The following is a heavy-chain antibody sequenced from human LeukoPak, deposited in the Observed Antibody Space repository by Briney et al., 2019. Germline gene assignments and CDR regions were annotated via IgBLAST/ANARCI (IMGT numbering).Heavy chain of an antibody. Sequence: SETLSLTCTVSGGSISSGGYYWSWIRQHPRKGLEWIGYIYYSGSTNYNPSLKSRVTISVDTSKNQFSVKLSSVTAADTAVYYCARSGQWLAPIDYWGQGTLVTVSS. J-gene: IGHJ4*02. CDR3: ARSGQWLAPIDY. V-gene: IGHV4-61*08. D-gene: IGHD6-19*01. CDR2: IYYSGST. CDR1: GGSISSGGYY.